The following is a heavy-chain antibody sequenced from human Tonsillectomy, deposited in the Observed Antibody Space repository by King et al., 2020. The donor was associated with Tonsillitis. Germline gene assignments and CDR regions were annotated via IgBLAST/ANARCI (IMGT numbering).Heavy chain of an antibody. V-gene: IGHV4-39*01. CDR2: MYYSGTI. J-gene: IGHJ4*02. D-gene: IGHD1-26*01. Sequence: LQLQESGPGVVKPSETLSLTCTVSGGSISGSDQFWAWIRQPPGKGLEGIGYMYYSGTIFYNLSLKSRITIAGGTSENRFSLKLSSVTAADTAVYFCARYVSGSFDYWGQGALVTVSS. CDR3: ARYVSGSFDY. CDR1: GGSISGSDQF.